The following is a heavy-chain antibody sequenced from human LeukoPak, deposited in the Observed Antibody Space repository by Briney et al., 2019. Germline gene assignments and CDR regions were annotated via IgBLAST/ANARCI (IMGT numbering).Heavy chain of an antibody. CDR3: VKGAGYYYDSRFDY. D-gene: IGHD3-22*01. V-gene: IGHV4-4*02. CDR2: IYHSGST. CDR1: GGSISSSNW. Sequence: PSGTLSLTCAVSGGSISSSNWWSWVRQPPGKGLEWIGEIYHSGSTNYNPSLKSRVTISVDKSKNQFSLKLSSVTAADTALYYCVKGAGYYYDSRFDYWGQGTLVTVSS. J-gene: IGHJ4*02.